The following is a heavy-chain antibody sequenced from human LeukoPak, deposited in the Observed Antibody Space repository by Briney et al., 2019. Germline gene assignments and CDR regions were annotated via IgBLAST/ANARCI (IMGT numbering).Heavy chain of an antibody. Sequence: PGGSLRLSCAVSGFSVTNNYMSWVRQAPGKGLEWVSVFYVGGATYYADSVKGRFTISRDNSENTLYLQMKSLRAEDTALYYCARGDGYNFFDYWGQGTLVTVSS. V-gene: IGHV3-53*01. CDR2: FYVGGAT. D-gene: IGHD5-24*01. CDR1: GFSVTNNY. J-gene: IGHJ4*02. CDR3: ARGDGYNFFDY.